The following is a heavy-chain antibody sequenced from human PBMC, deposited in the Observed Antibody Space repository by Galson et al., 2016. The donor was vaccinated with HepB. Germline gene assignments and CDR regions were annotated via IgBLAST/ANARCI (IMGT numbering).Heavy chain of an antibody. J-gene: IGHJ5*02. CDR3: AKDWGTSSFYWFDV. D-gene: IGHD6-6*01. V-gene: IGHV3-23*01. CDR1: GFTFSGHA. Sequence: RLSCAASGFTFSGHAVTWVRQAPGKRLEWLSAISGGGDKTFYADSVRGRFTISRDNSQNTVYLQMNSLRAEDTAIYYCAKDWGTSSFYWFDVWGQGTLVTVSS. CDR2: ISGGGDKT.